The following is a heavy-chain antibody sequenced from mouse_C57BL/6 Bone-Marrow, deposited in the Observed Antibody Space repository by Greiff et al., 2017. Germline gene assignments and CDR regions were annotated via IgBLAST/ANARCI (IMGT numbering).Heavy chain of an antibody. CDR1: GYTFTSYW. CDR2: IHPNSGST. J-gene: IGHJ2*01. D-gene: IGHD1-1*01. CDR3: ARKDYGSSSYYFDY. V-gene: IGHV1-64*01. Sequence: QVQLQQSGAELVKPGASVKLSCTASGYTFTSYWMHWVKQRPGQGLEWIGMIHPNSGSTNYNEKFKSKATLTVDKSSSTAYMQLSSLTSEDSAVYYCARKDYGSSSYYFDYWGQGTTLTVSS.